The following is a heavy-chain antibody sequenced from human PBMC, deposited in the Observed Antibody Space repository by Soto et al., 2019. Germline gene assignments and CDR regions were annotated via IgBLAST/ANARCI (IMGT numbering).Heavy chain of an antibody. CDR1: GYTFTNYD. CDR3: ARAPLVGFSEWLPVYYNWFDP. D-gene: IGHD3-3*01. V-gene: IGHV1-8*01. Sequence: QVHLVQSGAEVKRPGASVTVSCRASGYTFTNYDINWVRQATGQGLEWMGWMNTNSGDTGYSQIFQGGVTMTRNTSTSTAYMELSSLSSDDTAVYYCARAPLVGFSEWLPVYYNWFDPWGQGTLVTVSS. J-gene: IGHJ5*02. CDR2: MNTNSGDT.